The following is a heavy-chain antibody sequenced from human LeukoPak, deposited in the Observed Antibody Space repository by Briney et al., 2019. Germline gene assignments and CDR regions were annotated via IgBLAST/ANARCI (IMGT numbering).Heavy chain of an antibody. CDR3: ARDYYGSGSTYFDY. Sequence: GGSLRLSCAASGFTVSSNYMSWVRQAPGKGLEWVSVIYSGGSTYYADSVKGRFTISRDNSKNTLYLQMNSLRAEDTAVYYCARDYYGSGSTYFDYWGQGTLVTVSS. CDR2: IYSGGST. D-gene: IGHD3-10*01. V-gene: IGHV3-66*01. J-gene: IGHJ4*02. CDR1: GFTVSSNY.